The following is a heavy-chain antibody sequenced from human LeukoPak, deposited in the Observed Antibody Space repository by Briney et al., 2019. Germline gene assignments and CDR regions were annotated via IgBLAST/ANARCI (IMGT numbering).Heavy chain of an antibody. D-gene: IGHD6-19*01. CDR3: ARHGSGWDFDY. CDR2: IISSGTTI. Sequence: GGSLRLSCAASGFSFSDYYMSWIRQAPGKGLEWVSYIISSGTTIYYADSVKGRFTISRDNAKNSLYLQMNSLRAEDTAVYYCARHGSGWDFDYWGQGPLVTVSS. J-gene: IGHJ4*02. CDR1: GFSFSDYY. V-gene: IGHV3-11*04.